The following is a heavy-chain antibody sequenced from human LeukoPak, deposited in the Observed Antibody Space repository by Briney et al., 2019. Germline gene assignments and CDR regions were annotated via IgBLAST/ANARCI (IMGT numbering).Heavy chain of an antibody. V-gene: IGHV1-8*03. CDR1: GYTPTKLC. J-gene: IGHJ4*02. D-gene: IGHD3-16*01. CDR3: ARVPRELGGY. CDR2: MNPNSGMT. Sequence: ASVKVSCKGSGYTPTKLCMHWVRQAPGKGLEWMGYMNPNSGMTTYAQKFQGRVTITRNTSISTAYMELSSLRSEDTAVYYCARVPRELGGYWGQGTLVTVSS.